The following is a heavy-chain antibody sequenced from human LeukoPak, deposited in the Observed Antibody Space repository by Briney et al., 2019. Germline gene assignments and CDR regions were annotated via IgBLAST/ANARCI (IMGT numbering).Heavy chain of an antibody. D-gene: IGHD3-10*01. CDR3: ARWALYYNYYMDA. Sequence: SGGSLRLSCAASGFTFSSYTMNWVRQAPGKGLEWVSYISSSSNTIYYVDSVKGRFTISRDNAKNSLYLQMNSLRAEDTAVYYCARWALYYNYYMDAWGKGTTVTVSS. CDR1: GFTFSSYT. V-gene: IGHV3-48*01. J-gene: IGHJ6*03. CDR2: ISSSSNTI.